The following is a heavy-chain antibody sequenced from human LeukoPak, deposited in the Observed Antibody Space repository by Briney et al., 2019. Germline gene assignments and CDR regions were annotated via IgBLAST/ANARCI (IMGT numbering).Heavy chain of an antibody. J-gene: IGHJ4*02. CDR3: ARLDSLISPPNDY. D-gene: IGHD2-2*03. Sequence: SETLSLTCTVSGGSISSSSSYWGWIRQPPGKGLEWIGTIYYSENTYYNPSLKSRVTISVDTSKNQFSLKLSSVTAADTAVYYCARLDSLISPPNDYWGQGTLVTVSS. CDR1: GGSISSSSSY. CDR2: IYYSENT. V-gene: IGHV4-39*01.